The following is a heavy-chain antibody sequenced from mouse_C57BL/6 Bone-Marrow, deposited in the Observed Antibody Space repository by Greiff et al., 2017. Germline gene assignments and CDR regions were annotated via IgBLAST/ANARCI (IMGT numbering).Heavy chain of an antibody. CDR1: GYTFTSYW. CDR2: IHPNSGST. D-gene: IGHD2-10*02. J-gene: IGHJ3*01. CDR3: ARSVVWSLFAY. V-gene: IGHV1-64*01. Sequence: VQLQQPGAELVKPGASVKLSCKASGYTFTSYWMHWVKQRPGQGLEWIGMIHPNSGSTNYNEKFKSKATLTVDKSSSTAYMQLSSLTSEDSAVCYCARSVVWSLFAYWGQGTLVTVSA.